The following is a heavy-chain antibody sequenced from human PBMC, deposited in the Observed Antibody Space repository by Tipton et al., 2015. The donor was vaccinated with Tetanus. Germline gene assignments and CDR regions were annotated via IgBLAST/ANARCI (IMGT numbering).Heavy chain of an antibody. CDR3: TTLGIVGSGYRVDY. CDR1: GLFFKNAW. CDR2: IKSKADGGTT. J-gene: IGHJ4*02. V-gene: IGHV3-15*07. Sequence: SLRLSCATSGLFFKNAWMHWVRQAPGKGLEWVGRIKSKADGGTTDSSARVKDRFSISRDDSKDTLFLQMNSLKTEDTAVYYCTTLGIVGSGYRVDYRGRGTLGVVSS. D-gene: IGHD1-26*01.